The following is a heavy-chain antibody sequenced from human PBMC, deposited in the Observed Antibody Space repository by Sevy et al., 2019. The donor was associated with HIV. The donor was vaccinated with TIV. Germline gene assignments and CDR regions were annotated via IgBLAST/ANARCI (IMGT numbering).Heavy chain of an antibody. CDR3: ARRPTDQSGSYWFDP. D-gene: IGHD1-26*01. CDR1: GFTFSSYW. J-gene: IGHJ5*02. CDR2: IKTDGSDT. Sequence: GVSLRLSCAASGFTFSSYWMHWVRQAPGKGLVWVSRIKTDGSDTSYADSVKGRFTISRDNTKNTLYLQMNSLRAEDTAVYYCARRPTDQSGSYWFDPWGQGTLVTVSS. V-gene: IGHV3-74*01.